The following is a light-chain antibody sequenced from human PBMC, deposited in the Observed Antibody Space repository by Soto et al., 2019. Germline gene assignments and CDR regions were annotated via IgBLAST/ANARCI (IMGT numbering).Light chain of an antibody. V-gene: IGKV1D-8*03. CDR1: QGISSF. CDR2: AAS. Sequence: VIWMTQSPSLLSASTGDRVTISCRVSQGISSFLAWYQQKPGKAPELLIFAASSLQSGVPSRFSGSRSGPDFTLTISSLQPEDFATYYCQQSYSTPTWTFGQGTKV. CDR3: QQSYSTPTWT. J-gene: IGKJ1*01.